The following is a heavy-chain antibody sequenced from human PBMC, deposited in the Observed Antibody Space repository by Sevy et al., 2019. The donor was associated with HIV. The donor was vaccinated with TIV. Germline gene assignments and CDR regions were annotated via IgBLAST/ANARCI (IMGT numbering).Heavy chain of an antibody. V-gene: IGHV3-7*03. J-gene: IGHJ6*02. Sequence: GESLKISCAASGFTFGDFWMTWVRQAPWKGLEWVAKKKRDGREKYYVPSVKGRFTISRDNAKRSLYLQMKGLGAEDTAVYYCARDCNSNTCPWGLDVWGQGTTVTVSS. CDR1: GFTFGDFW. CDR2: KKRDGREK. D-gene: IGHD2-2*01. CDR3: ARDCNSNTCPWGLDV.